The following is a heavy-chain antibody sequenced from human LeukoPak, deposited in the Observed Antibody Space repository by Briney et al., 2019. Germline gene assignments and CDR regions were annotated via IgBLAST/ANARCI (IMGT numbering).Heavy chain of an antibody. CDR3: ARDAGTSDNWFDP. Sequence: ASVKVSCKASGYTSTGYYMHWVRQAPGQGLEWMGWINPNSGVTNYAQKFQGRVTMTRDTSISTAYMELSRLKSDDTAVYYCARDAGTSDNWFDPWGQGTLVTVSS. CDR2: INPNSGVT. V-gene: IGHV1-2*02. D-gene: IGHD6-13*01. CDR1: GYTSTGYY. J-gene: IGHJ5*02.